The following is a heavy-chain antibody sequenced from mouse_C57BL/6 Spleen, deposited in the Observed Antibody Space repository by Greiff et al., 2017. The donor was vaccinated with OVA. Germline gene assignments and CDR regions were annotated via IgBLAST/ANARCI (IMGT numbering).Heavy chain of an antibody. D-gene: IGHD2-4*01. CDR2: INYDGSST. V-gene: IGHV5-16*01. J-gene: IGHJ2*01. CDR1: GFTFSDYY. Sequence: DVKLVESEGGLVQPGSSMKLSCTASGFTFSDYYMAWVRQVPEKGLEWVANINYDGSSTYYLDSLKSRFIISRDNANNILYLQMSSLKSEDTATYYCARLGLRRGLDYWGQGTTLTVSS. CDR3: ARLGLRRGLDY.